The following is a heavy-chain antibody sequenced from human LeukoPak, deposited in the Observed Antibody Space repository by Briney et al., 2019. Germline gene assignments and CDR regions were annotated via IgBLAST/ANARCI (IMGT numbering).Heavy chain of an antibody. CDR2: ISYDGSNK. CDR1: GFTFSSYG. J-gene: IGHJ3*02. CDR3: ANSVIAAAGFDAFDI. D-gene: IGHD6-13*01. Sequence: GGSLRLSCAASGFTFSSYGMHWVRQAPGKGLEWVAVISYDGSNKYYADSVKGRFTIPRDNSKNTLYLQMNSLRAEDTAVYYCANSVIAAAGFDAFDIWGQGTMVTVSS. V-gene: IGHV3-30*18.